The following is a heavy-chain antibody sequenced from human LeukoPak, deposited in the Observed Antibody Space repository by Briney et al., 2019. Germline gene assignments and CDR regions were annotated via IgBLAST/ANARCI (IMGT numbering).Heavy chain of an antibody. J-gene: IGHJ4*02. CDR3: ARALYLDSSGYYPGLDF. CDR2: ISAYNGNT. V-gene: IGHV1-18*01. D-gene: IGHD3-22*01. CDR1: GYTFTSYG. Sequence: ASVKVSCKASGYTFTSYGISWVRQAPRQGLEWMGLISAYNGNTNYAQKLQGRVTLTIDSSRAAYMEMRSLRSDDTAVYYCARALYLDSSGYYPGLDFWGQGTLVTVSS.